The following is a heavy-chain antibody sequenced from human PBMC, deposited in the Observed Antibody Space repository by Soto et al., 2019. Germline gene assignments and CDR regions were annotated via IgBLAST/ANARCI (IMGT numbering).Heavy chain of an antibody. D-gene: IGHD6-13*01. CDR2: IYYSGST. Sequence: NPSETLSLTCTVSGGSVSSGSYYWSWIRQPPGKGLEWIGYIYYSGSTNYNPSLKSRVTISVDTSKNQFSLKLSSVTAADTAVYYCAREGSRWYKDYYYYGMDVWGQGTTVTVSS. CDR1: GGSVSSGSYY. CDR3: AREGSRWYKDYYYYGMDV. V-gene: IGHV4-61*01. J-gene: IGHJ6*02.